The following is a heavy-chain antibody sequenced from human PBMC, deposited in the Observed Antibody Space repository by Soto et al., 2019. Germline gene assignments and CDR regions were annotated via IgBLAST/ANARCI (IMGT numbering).Heavy chain of an antibody. CDR2: IIPIFGTA. CDR1: GGTFSSYA. V-gene: IGHV1-69*06. CDR3: ASSSTIFGVVIIPLGYYGMDV. Sequence: SVKVSCKASGGTFSSYAISWVRQAPGQGLEWMGGIIPIFGTANYAQKFQGRVTITADKSTSTAYMELSSLRSEDTAVYYCASSSTIFGVVIIPLGYYGMDVWGQGTTGTV. J-gene: IGHJ6*02. D-gene: IGHD3-3*01.